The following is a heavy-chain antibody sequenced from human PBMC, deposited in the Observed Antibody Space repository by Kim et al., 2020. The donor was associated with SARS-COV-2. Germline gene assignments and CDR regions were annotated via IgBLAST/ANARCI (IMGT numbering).Heavy chain of an antibody. D-gene: IGHD1-26*01. V-gene: IGHV4-34*01. CDR1: GGSFSDYY. CDR2: VNDSGVA. J-gene: IGHJ4*02. CDR3: ARTVGSTTYFDN. Sequence: SETLSLTCAVYGGSFSDYYWSWVRQPPGKGLEWIGEVNDSGVARYTPSLKTRVTISKDTSKTQFSLNLRSATAADTDLHYCARTVGSTTYFDNWGQGTLV.